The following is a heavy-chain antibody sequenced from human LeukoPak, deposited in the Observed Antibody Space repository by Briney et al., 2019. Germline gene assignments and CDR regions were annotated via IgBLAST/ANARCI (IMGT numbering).Heavy chain of an antibody. V-gene: IGHV3-23*01. CDR3: AKDTTIFGVGSGY. D-gene: IGHD3-3*01. Sequence: GGSLRLSCAASGFTFSSYAMSWVRQAPGKGLEWVSAISGSGGSTYYADSVKGRFTISRDNSKNALYLQMNSLRAEDTAVYYCAKDTTIFGVGSGYWGQGTLVTVSS. J-gene: IGHJ4*02. CDR1: GFTFSSYA. CDR2: ISGSGGST.